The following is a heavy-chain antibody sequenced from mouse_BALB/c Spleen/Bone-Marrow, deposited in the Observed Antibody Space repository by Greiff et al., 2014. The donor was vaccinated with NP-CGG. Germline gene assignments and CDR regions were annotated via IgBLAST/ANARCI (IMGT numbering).Heavy chain of an antibody. CDR1: GYAFTNYL. V-gene: IGHV1-54*01. Sequence: VQLQQSGAELVRPGTSVKVPCKASGYAFTNYLIEWVKQRPGQGLEWTGVINPGSGGTNYNEKFKGKATLTADESSSTTYMQLSSLTSDDSAVYFCARWDYAMDYWGQGTSVTVSS. CDR2: INPGSGGT. J-gene: IGHJ4*01. CDR3: ARWDYAMDY.